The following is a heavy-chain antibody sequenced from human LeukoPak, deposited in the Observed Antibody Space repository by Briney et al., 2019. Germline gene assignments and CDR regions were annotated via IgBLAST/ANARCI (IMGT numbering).Heavy chain of an antibody. Sequence: ASVKVSCKASGYTFTSYYMHWVRQAPGQGLEWMGIINPSGGSTSYAQKFQGRVTMTRDTSTSTVYMELSSLRSEDTAVYYCARRSVKGSGSYHIDYWGQGTLVTASS. V-gene: IGHV1-46*01. CDR3: ARRSVKGSGSYHIDY. D-gene: IGHD3-10*01. J-gene: IGHJ4*02. CDR1: GYTFTSYY. CDR2: INPSGGST.